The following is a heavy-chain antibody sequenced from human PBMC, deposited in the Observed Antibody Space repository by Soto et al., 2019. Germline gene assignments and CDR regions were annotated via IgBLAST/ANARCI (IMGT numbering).Heavy chain of an antibody. CDR2: ISAYNGNT. J-gene: IGHJ4*02. D-gene: IGHD1-7*01. CDR1: GYTFTSYG. V-gene: IGHV1-18*01. CDR3: ARDLPPKYNWNYPSLGFDY. Sequence: QVQLVQSGAEVKKPGASVKVSCKASGYTFTSYGISWVRQAPGQGLEWMGWISAYNGNTNYAQKLQGRVTMTTDTSTSTAYMEMRSLRSDDTAVYYCARDLPPKYNWNYPSLGFDYWGQGTLVTVSS.